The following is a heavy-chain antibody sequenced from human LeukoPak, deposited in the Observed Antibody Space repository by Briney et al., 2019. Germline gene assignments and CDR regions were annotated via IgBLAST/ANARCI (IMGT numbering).Heavy chain of an antibody. CDR3: ARARDFWSGYYTWFDY. CDR2: ISSSSSYI. V-gene: IGHV3-21*01. J-gene: IGHJ4*02. Sequence: PGGSLRLSCAASGFTFSSYSMYWVRQAPGKGLEWVSSISSSSSYIYYAGSVKGRFTISRDNAKNSLYLQMNSLRAEDTAVYYCARARDFWSGYYTWFDYWGQGTLVTVSS. CDR1: GFTFSSYS. D-gene: IGHD3-3*01.